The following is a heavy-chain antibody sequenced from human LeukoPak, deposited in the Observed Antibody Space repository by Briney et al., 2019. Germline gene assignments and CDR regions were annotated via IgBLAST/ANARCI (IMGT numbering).Heavy chain of an antibody. CDR3: AHPEMRGAFDI. V-gene: IGHV2-5*01. Sequence: TLSLTCTVSGSMSDYYWGWIRQPPGKALEWLALIYWNDDKRYSPSLKSRLTITKDTSKNQVVLTMTNMDPVDTATYYCAHPEMRGAFDIWGQGTMVTVSS. CDR2: IYWNDDK. J-gene: IGHJ3*02. CDR1: GSMSDYYW. D-gene: IGHD3-16*01.